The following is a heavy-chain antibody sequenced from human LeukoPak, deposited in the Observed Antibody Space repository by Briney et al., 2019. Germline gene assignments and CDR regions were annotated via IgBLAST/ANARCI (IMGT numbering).Heavy chain of an antibody. J-gene: IGHJ4*02. CDR1: GITFSSYS. CDR2: ISSFSGTI. Sequence: PGGSLRLSCVASGITFSSYSMNWVRQAPGKGLEWVSYISSFSGTINYADSVKGRFTISRDNAKNSLYLQMNSLRAEDTAVYYCARDLQNWGQGTLVTVSS. CDR3: ARDLQN. V-gene: IGHV3-48*01.